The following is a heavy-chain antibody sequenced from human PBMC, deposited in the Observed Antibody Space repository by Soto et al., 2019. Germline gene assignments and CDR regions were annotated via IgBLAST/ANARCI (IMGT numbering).Heavy chain of an antibody. CDR1: GFSFTGYY. D-gene: IGHD6-6*01. CDR3: AKDLTRQLAYWLDP. V-gene: IGHV1-2*02. Sequence: ASVKVSCNASGFSFTGYYIHWLRPAPGQGLEWMGWLNAHSAGTEYAQKFQGRVTLTRDTSVATAYLTLTSLTSDDTALYYCAKDLTRQLAYWLDPWGQGTQVTVSS. J-gene: IGHJ5*02. CDR2: LNAHSAGT.